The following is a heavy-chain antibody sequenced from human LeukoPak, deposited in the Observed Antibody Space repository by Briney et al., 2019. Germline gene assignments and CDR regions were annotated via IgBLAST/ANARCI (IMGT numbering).Heavy chain of an antibody. Sequence: GGSLRLSCAASGFTFSSYWMSWVRQAPGKGLEWVANIKQDGSEKYYVDSVKGRFTISRDNAKNSLYLQMNSLRAEDTAVYYCARGLLDYDILTGFATYYYYMDVWGKGTTVTISS. CDR2: IKQDGSEK. CDR1: GFTFSSYW. CDR3: ARGLLDYDILTGFATYYYYMDV. J-gene: IGHJ6*03. V-gene: IGHV3-7*01. D-gene: IGHD3-9*01.